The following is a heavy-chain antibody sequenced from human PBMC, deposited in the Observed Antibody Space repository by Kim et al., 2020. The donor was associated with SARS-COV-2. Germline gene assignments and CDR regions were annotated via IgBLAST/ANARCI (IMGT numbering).Heavy chain of an antibody. Sequence: ASVKVSCKASGYTFTSYAMNWVRQAPGQGLEWMGWINTNTGNPTYAQGFTGRFVFSLDTSVSTAYLQISSLKAEDTAVYYCARQSPPSSWYPSSLFYYYYYGMDVWGQGTTVTVSS. V-gene: IGHV7-4-1*02. CDR2: INTNTGNP. D-gene: IGHD6-13*01. CDR1: GYTFTSYA. J-gene: IGHJ6*02. CDR3: ARQSPPSSWYPSSLFYYYYYGMDV.